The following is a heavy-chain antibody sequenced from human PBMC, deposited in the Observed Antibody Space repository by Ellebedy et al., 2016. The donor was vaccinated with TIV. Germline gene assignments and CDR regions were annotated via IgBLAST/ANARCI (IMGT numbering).Heavy chain of an antibody. J-gene: IGHJ4*02. Sequence: GESLKISXAASGFTFSSYGMHWVRQAPGKGLEWVAVIWYDGSNKYYADSVKGRFTISRDNSKNTLYLQMNSLRAEDTAVYYCARDPYDYGGAKLDYWGQGTLVTVSS. CDR2: IWYDGSNK. V-gene: IGHV3-33*01. D-gene: IGHD4-23*01. CDR3: ARDPYDYGGAKLDY. CDR1: GFTFSSYG.